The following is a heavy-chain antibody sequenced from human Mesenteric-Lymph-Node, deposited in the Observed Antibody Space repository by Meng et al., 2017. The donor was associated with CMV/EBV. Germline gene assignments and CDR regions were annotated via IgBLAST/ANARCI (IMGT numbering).Heavy chain of an antibody. CDR1: SSYV. J-gene: IGHJ5*02. D-gene: IGHD3/OR15-3a*01. CDR3: AKGQDYDFWTGYYSHNWFDP. V-gene: IGHV3-23*01. CDR2: ISGSGGRT. Sequence: SSYVMTWVRQAPGKGLEWVSIISGSGGRTHYADSVNGRFTISRDNSNNTLYLQMNGLRVEDTAVYYCAKGQDYDFWTGYYSHNWFDPWGQGTLVTVSS.